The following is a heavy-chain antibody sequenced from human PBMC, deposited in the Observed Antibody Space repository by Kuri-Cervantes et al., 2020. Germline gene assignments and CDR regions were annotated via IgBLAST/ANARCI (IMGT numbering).Heavy chain of an antibody. CDR1: GFTFSSYW. CDR3: AGGQQVAHEYFQY. CDR2: IKQDGSEK. V-gene: IGHV3-7*01. Sequence: GESLKISCAASGFTFSSYWMSWVRQAPGKGLEWVANIKQDGSEKYYVDSVKGRFTISRDNAGNSLYLQMNSLRDEDTAVYYCAGGQQVAHEYFQYWGQGTLVTVSS. J-gene: IGHJ1*01. D-gene: IGHD6-13*01.